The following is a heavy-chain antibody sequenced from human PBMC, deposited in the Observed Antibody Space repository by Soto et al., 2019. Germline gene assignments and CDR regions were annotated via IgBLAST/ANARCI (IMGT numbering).Heavy chain of an antibody. V-gene: IGHV3-23*01. Sequence: SLRLSCAASGFTFSSYAMSWVRQAPGKGLEWVSAISGSGGSTYYADSVKGRFTISRDNSKNTLYLQMNSLRAEDTAVYYCAKDYEYYYDSSGYYYWGQGTLVTVSS. CDR3: AKDYEYYYDSSGYYY. CDR2: ISGSGGST. J-gene: IGHJ4*02. CDR1: GFTFSSYA. D-gene: IGHD3-22*01.